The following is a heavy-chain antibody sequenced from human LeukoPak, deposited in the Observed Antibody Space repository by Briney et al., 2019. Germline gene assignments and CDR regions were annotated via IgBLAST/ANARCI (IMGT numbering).Heavy chain of an antibody. Sequence: GGSLRLSCAASGFTFSNAWMSWVRQAPGKGLEWVSSISSSSSPIYYADSVKGRFTISRDNSKNTLYLQMNSLRAEDTAVYYCAKVGGEQWLASFDYWGQGTLVTVSS. CDR1: GFTFSNAW. J-gene: IGHJ4*02. CDR3: AKVGGEQWLASFDY. D-gene: IGHD6-19*01. CDR2: ISSSSSPI. V-gene: IGHV3-21*04.